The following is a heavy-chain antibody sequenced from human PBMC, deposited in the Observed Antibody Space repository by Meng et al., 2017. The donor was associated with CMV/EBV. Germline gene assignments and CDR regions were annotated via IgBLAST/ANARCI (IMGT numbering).Heavy chain of an antibody. CDR3: ANEYRSSSGPERTDY. V-gene: IGHV3-66*02. CDR1: GFTVSSNY. J-gene: IGHJ4*02. D-gene: IGHD6-6*01. Sequence: GGSLRLSCAASGFTVSSNYMSWVRQAPGKGLEWVSAIYSGGSTYYADSVKGRFTISRDNSKNTLYLQMNSLRAEDTAVYYCANEYRSSSGPERTDYWGQGTLVTVSS. CDR2: IYSGGST.